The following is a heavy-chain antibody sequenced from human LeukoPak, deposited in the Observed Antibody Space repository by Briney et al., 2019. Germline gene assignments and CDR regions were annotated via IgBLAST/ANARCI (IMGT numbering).Heavy chain of an antibody. CDR2: IYYSGST. CDR3: ARCKIAAAGYFDP. Sequence: SQTLSLTCTVSGGSISSGGYYWSWIRQHPGKGLEWIGYIYYSGSTYYNPSLKSRVTISVDTSKNQFSLKLSSVTAADTAVYYCARCKIAAAGYFDPWGQGTLVTVSS. CDR1: GGSISSGGYY. D-gene: IGHD6-13*01. V-gene: IGHV4-31*03. J-gene: IGHJ5*02.